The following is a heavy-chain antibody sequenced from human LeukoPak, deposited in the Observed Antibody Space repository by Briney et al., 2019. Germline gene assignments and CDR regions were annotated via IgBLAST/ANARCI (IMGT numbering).Heavy chain of an antibody. CDR1: GGSFSGYY. J-gene: IGHJ4*02. CDR3: ARGGVRGYSYGLHTTLGV. D-gene: IGHD5-18*01. Sequence: SETLSLTCAVYGGSFSGYYWSWIRQPPGKGLEWIGEINHSGSTNYNPSLKSRVTISVDTSKNQFSLKLSSVTAADTAVYYCARGGVRGYSYGLHTTLGVWGQGTLATVSS. CDR2: INHSGST. V-gene: IGHV4-34*01.